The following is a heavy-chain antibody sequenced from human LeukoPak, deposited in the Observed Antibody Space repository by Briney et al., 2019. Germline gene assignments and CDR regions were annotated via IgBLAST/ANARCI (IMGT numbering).Heavy chain of an antibody. J-gene: IGHJ4*02. Sequence: GGSLRLSCAASGFSISSSAMNWVRQAPGKGLEWVSSINNVASHIYYAGSVRGRFTISRDNAKNSVYLQMNSLRAEDTAVYYCARVGIIAAAGSDDYWGQGTLVTVSS. CDR3: ARVGIIAAAGSDDY. CDR2: INNVASHI. V-gene: IGHV3-21*04. CDR1: GFSISSSA. D-gene: IGHD6-13*01.